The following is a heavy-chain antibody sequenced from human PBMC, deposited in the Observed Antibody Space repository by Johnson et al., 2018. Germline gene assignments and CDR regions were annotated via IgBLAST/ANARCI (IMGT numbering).Heavy chain of an antibody. Sequence: QVQLQESGGGVVQPGRSLRLPCGASGFTFSTYGKHWVRQAPGKGLEWVAVISYDGSNKYYADSVKGRFTISRENSKNTLYLQMDSLRAEDTAIYYCAKVEASGTFYGFFHHWGQGTLVTVSS. CDR2: ISYDGSNK. CDR1: GFTFSTYG. CDR3: AKVEASGTFYGFFHH. J-gene: IGHJ1*01. D-gene: IGHD1-26*01. V-gene: IGHV3-30*18.